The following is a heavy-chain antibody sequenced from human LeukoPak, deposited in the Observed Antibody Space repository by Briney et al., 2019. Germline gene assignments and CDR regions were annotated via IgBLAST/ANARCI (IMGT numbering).Heavy chain of an antibody. D-gene: IGHD3-16*01. CDR2: IYYSGDT. CDR1: GGSISSYY. Sequence: KPSETLSLTCTVSGGSISSYYWTWIRQPPGKGLEWIAYIYYSGDTKYNPSLKSRVTISMDTSKNQFSLNLSSVTAADTAVYYCARYLGNGWFDPWGQGTLVTVSS. J-gene: IGHJ5*02. V-gene: IGHV4-59*01. CDR3: ARYLGNGWFDP.